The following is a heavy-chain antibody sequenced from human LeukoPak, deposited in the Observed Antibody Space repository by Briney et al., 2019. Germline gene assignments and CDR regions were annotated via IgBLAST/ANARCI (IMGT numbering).Heavy chain of an antibody. V-gene: IGHV4-4*02. CDR2: IYHSGST. D-gene: IGHD6-13*01. J-gene: IGHJ6*02. CDR1: GGSISSSNW. Sequence: PSGTLSLTCAVSGGSISSSNWWSWVRQPPGKGLEWIGEIYHSGSTNYNPSLKSRVTISVDTSKNQFSLKLSSVTAADTAVYYCARDKYSSSWPHYYYYGMDVWGQGTTVTVSS. CDR3: ARDKYSSSWPHYYYYGMDV.